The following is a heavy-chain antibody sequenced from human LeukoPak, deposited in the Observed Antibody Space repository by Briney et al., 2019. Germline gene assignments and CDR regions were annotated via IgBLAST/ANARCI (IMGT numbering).Heavy chain of an antibody. CDR2: IYHSGST. CDR3: AREGTTVANWFDP. D-gene: IGHD4-11*01. CDR1: GGSISSSSYY. J-gene: IGHJ5*02. Sequence: PSETLSLTCTVSGGSISSSSYYWGWIRQPPGKGLEWIGSIYHSGSTYYNSSLKSRVIISVDTSKNQFSLKLSSVTAADTAVYYCAREGTTVANWFDPWGQGTLVTVSS. V-gene: IGHV4-39*07.